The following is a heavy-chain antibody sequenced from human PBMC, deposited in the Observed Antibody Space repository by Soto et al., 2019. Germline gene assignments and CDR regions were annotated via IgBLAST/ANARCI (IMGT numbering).Heavy chain of an antibody. CDR2: ISSGSRTI. Sequence: EVQLVESGGSLVQPGGSLRLSCVASGCTFSTHTMNWVRQAPGKGLEWLSYISSGSRTIYYADSVMGRFTISRDNAQNSLYLQMHSLRDEDTAAYYCATGSGNGSGYWGQGTLVTVSS. V-gene: IGHV3-48*02. CDR1: GCTFSTHT. D-gene: IGHD3-10*01. CDR3: ATGSGNGSGY. J-gene: IGHJ4*02.